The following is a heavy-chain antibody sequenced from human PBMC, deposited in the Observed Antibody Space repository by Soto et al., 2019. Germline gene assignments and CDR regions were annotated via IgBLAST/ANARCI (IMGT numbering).Heavy chain of an antibody. CDR1: GFTFSSYA. CDR2: ISGSGGST. CDR3: ARESEDLTSNFDY. J-gene: IGHJ4*02. Sequence: GGSLRLSCAASGFTFSSYAMSWVRQAPGKGLEWVSAISGSGGSTYYGDSMKGRFTISRDNAKNSLYLEMNSLRAEDTAVYYCARESEDLTSNFDYWGQGTLVTVSS. V-gene: IGHV3-23*01.